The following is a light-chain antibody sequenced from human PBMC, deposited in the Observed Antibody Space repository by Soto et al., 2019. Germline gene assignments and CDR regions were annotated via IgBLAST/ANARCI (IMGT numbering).Light chain of an antibody. J-gene: IGKJ1*01. CDR3: QQYGSSTRT. CDR1: QSISRT. Sequence: EIVLTQSPDTLSVSPGERATLSCRASQSISRTLAWYQQKSGQPPRLLIYDASTRATGFPDRFSGSGSGTAFTLTISRLEHEDFAVYYCQQYGSSTRTFGKGTKVDIK. V-gene: IGKV3-20*01. CDR2: DAS.